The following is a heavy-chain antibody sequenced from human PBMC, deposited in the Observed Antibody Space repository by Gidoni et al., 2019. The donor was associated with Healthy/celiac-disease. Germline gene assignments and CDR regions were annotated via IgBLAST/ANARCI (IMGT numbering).Heavy chain of an antibody. CDR1: GGTFSSYA. CDR2: IIPIFGTA. J-gene: IGHJ6*02. D-gene: IGHD3-22*01. V-gene: IGHV1-69*19. CDR3: ARVPYYDSSGYLYYYYYGMDV. Sequence: ASGGTFSSYAISWVRQAPGQGLEWMGGIIPIFGTANYAQKFQGRVTITADESTSTAYMELSSLRSEDTAVYYCARVPYYDSSGYLYYYYYGMDVWGQGTTVTVSS.